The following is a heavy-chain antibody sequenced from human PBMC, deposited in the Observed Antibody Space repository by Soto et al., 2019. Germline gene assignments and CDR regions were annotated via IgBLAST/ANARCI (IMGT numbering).Heavy chain of an antibody. Sequence: SETLSLTCTVSGGSISSYYWSWIRQPPGKGLEWIGYIYYSGSTNYNPSLKSRVTISVDTSKNQFSLKLSSVTAADTAVYYCARHPSYGYYYYYGMDVWGQGTTVTVSS. CDR2: IYYSGST. J-gene: IGHJ6*02. V-gene: IGHV4-59*08. CDR1: GGSISSYY. CDR3: ARHPSYGYYYYYGMDV. D-gene: IGHD5-18*01.